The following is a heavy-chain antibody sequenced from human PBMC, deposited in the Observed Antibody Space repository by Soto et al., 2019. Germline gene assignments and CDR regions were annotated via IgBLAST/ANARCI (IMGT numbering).Heavy chain of an antibody. CDR3: TSLYYGH. D-gene: IGHD3-16*02. Sequence: GGSLRLSCAASEFTFTYAWMSWVRQAPGKGLEWVGRIKSKTDGGTTDYAAPVKGRFTISRDESQSTLYLQMNSLKTEDTAVYYCTSLYYGHWGQGTLVTVSS. CDR1: EFTFTYAW. J-gene: IGHJ4*02. V-gene: IGHV3-15*01. CDR2: IKSKTDGGTT.